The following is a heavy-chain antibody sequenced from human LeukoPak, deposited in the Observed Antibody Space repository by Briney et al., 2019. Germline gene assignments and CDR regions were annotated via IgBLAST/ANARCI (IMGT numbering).Heavy chain of an antibody. CDR1: GYTFTSYG. CDR2: ISAYNGNT. CDR3: ARAPTSENSDYYFDY. V-gene: IGHV1-18*01. Sequence: ASVKVSCKASGYTFTSYGISWVRQAPGQGLEWMGWISAYNGNTNYAQKLQGRVTMTTDTSTSTAYMELRSLTSEDTAVYYCARAPTSENSDYYFDYWGQGTLVTVSS. D-gene: IGHD3-10*01. J-gene: IGHJ4*02.